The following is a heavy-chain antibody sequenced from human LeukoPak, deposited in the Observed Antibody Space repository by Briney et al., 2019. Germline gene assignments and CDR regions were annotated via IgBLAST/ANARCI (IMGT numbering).Heavy chain of an antibody. CDR1: GGSFSGYY. D-gene: IGHD3-22*01. CDR2: INHSGST. J-gene: IGHJ4*02. CDR3: ARDGCYYRGGFDY. Sequence: PSETLSLTCAVYGGSFSGYYWSWIRQPPGKGLEWIGEINHSGSTNYNPSLKSRVTISVDTSKNQFSLKLSSVTAADTAVYYCARDGCYYRGGFDYWGQGTLVTVSS. V-gene: IGHV4-34*01.